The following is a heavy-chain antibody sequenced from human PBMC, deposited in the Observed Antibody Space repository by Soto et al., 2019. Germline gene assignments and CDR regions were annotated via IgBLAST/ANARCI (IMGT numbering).Heavy chain of an antibody. CDR2: LNTYNGNT. V-gene: IGHV1-18*01. Sequence: ASVKVSCNASGYIFTSYGISWVRQAPGQGLEWMGWLNTYNGNTNYAQKLLGRVTMTTDTSTSTAYMELRSLTYDDTAVYYCARDYCSTTRCYGPDYWGQGTLVTVSS. CDR1: GYIFTSYG. J-gene: IGHJ4*02. D-gene: IGHD2-2*01. CDR3: ARDYCSTTRCYGPDY.